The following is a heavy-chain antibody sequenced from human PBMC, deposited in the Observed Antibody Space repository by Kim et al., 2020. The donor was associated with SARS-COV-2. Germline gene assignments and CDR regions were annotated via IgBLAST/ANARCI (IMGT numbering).Heavy chain of an antibody. D-gene: IGHD4-17*01. Sequence: SEKYYVDSVKGRFTISRDNAKNSLYLQMNSLRAEDTAVYYCARVRLRIDYWGQGTLVTVSS. CDR2: SEK. V-gene: IGHV3-7*03. J-gene: IGHJ4*02. CDR3: ARVRLRIDY.